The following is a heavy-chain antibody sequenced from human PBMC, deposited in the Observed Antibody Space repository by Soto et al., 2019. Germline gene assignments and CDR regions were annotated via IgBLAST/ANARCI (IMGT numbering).Heavy chain of an antibody. V-gene: IGHV1-69*13. CDR1: GGTFSSYA. Sequence: GASVKVSCKASGGTFSSYAISWVRQAPGQGLEWMGGIIPIFGTANYAQKFQGRVTITADESTSTAYMELSSLRSEDTAVYYCARKLRYFDWLSPAFDIWGQGTMVTVSS. CDR3: ARKLRYFDWLSPAFDI. D-gene: IGHD3-9*01. CDR2: IIPIFGTA. J-gene: IGHJ3*02.